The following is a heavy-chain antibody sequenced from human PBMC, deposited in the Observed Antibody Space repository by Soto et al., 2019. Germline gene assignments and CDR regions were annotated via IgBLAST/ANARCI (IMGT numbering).Heavy chain of an antibody. Sequence: RASVKVACKASGYTFTSYAMHWVRQAPGQRLEWMGWINAGNGNTKYSQKFQGRVTITRDTSASTAYMELSSLRSEDTAVYYCARDGSRGWQLGRFHYWRQGTMVTVYS. V-gene: IGHV1-3*01. CDR2: INAGNGNT. CDR1: GYTFTSYA. CDR3: ARDGSRGWQLGRFHY. J-gene: IGHJ4*02. D-gene: IGHD6-19*01.